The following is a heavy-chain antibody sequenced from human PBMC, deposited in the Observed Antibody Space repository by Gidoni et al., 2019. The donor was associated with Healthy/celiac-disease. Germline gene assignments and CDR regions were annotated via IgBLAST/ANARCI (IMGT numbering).Heavy chain of an antibody. CDR2: IWYDGSNK. J-gene: IGHJ5*02. Sequence: QVQLVASGGGVVQPGRSLRLSCAASGFTFSRYGMHWVRQAPGKGLEWVAVIWYDGSNKYYADSVKGRFTISRDNSKNTLYLQMNSLRAEDTAVYYCAREMGYHWFDPWGQGTLVTVSS. V-gene: IGHV3-33*01. CDR1: GFTFSRYG. CDR3: AREMGYHWFDP. D-gene: IGHD6-13*01.